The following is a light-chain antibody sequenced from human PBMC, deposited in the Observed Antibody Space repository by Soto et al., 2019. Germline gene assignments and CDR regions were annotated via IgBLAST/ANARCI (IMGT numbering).Light chain of an antibody. CDR2: EVT. V-gene: IGLV2-8*01. Sequence: QSVLTQPPSVSAAPGQKVTISCSGSSSNIGNNYVSWYQQLPGTAPKLLIYEVTKRPSGVPDRFSGSKSGNTASLTVSGLQAEDEADYYCNSYAGRNIYVFGTGTKVTVL. CDR1: SSNIGNNY. CDR3: NSYAGRNIYV. J-gene: IGLJ1*01.